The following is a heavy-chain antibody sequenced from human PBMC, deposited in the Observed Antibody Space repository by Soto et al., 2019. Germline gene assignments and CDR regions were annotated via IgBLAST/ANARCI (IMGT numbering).Heavy chain of an antibody. CDR3: AHTPQIVSPWGYAY. V-gene: IGHV2-5*01. CDR1: GFSLSTSGVG. D-gene: IGHD2-15*01. CDR2: IFCYDDK. Sequence: QITLKESGPTMVKPTQTLTLTCTFSGFSLSTSGVGVGWIRQPPGEALEWLALIFCYDDKHYSPSLNSRLTTTTDTSKHHVVLTMTKMDPIDTATYYCAHTPQIVSPWGYAYWGQGTLVTVSS. J-gene: IGHJ4*02.